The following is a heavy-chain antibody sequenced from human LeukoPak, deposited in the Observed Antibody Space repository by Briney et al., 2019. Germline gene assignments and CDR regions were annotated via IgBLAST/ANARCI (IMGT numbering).Heavy chain of an antibody. CDR1: GFTFSDAW. CDR2: IKRKIDGGGTA. CDR3: TDDLHHFASD. Sequence: GVSLRLSCAASGFTFSDAWMSWVRQAPGKGLEWVGRIKRKIDGGGTADYAAPVKGRFTISRDDSKNTLFLQMNSLETEDTGVYYCTDDLHHFASDWGQGTLVTVSS. D-gene: IGHD3-3*01. J-gene: IGHJ4*02. V-gene: IGHV3-15*01.